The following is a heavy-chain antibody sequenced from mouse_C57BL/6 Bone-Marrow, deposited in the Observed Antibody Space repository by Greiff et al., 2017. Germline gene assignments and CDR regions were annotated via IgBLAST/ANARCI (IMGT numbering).Heavy chain of an antibody. CDR3: VRQGVDY. J-gene: IGHJ4*01. V-gene: IGHV10-1*01. Sequence: VKDRFTISRDDSESMLYLQMNNLKTEDTAMYYCVRQGVDYWGQGTSVTVSS.